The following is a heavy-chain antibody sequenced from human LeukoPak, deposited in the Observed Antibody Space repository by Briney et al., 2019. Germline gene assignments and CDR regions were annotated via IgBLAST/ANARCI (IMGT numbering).Heavy chain of an antibody. Sequence: GGSLRLSCAASGFTVRTYYMAWVRQAPGKGLEWVSVIYSGGDTYYADSVKGRFTISRDDSKNMIYLEMSTLKAEDTAVYYCAKERNLEIAVTGTIFDYWGQGTLVTVSS. CDR2: IYSGGDT. J-gene: IGHJ4*02. CDR3: AKERNLEIAVTGTIFDY. V-gene: IGHV3-66*01. D-gene: IGHD6-19*01. CDR1: GFTVRTYY.